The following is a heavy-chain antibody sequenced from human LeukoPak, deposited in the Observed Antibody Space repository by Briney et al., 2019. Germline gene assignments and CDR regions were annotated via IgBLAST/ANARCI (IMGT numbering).Heavy chain of an antibody. CDR2: INPNSGGT. D-gene: IGHD5-24*01. CDR1: GYTFTGYY. V-gene: IGHV1-2*06. J-gene: IGHJ5*02. CDR3: ARNNFDNWFDP. Sequence: ASVKVSCKASGYTFTGYYMHWVRQAPGQGLEWMGRINPNSGGTNYAQKFQGRVTMTRDTSISPAYMELSRLRSDDTAVYYCARNNFDNWFDPWGQGTLVTVSS.